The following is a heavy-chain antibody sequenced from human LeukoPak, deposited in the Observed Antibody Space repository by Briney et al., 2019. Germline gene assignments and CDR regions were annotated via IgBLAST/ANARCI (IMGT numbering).Heavy chain of an antibody. CDR3: AKETVAAPPIDY. CDR1: RFIFSKYA. CDR2: ISASGVYT. J-gene: IGHJ4*02. D-gene: IGHD6-19*01. Sequence: GGSLRLSCAASRFIFSKYAMSWVRQAPGKVLEWVSGISASGVYTYYADSVKGRFTISRDNSKNTLYLQMNSLRAEDTAVYYCAKETVAAPPIDYWGQGTLVTVSS. V-gene: IGHV3-23*01.